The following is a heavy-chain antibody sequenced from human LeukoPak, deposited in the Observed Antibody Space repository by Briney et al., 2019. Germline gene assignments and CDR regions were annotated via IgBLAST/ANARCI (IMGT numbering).Heavy chain of an antibody. CDR2: IWYDGRKS. CDR3: ARVSGHTSDF. Sequence: GGSLRLSCAASGFTFSSHGIDWVREAPGKGREWLGVIWYDGRKSDYAESVKGRFTISRDNSKNTVDLQMNSLRVEDTAVYYCARVSGHTSDFWGQGTLVTVSS. D-gene: IGHD3-10*01. J-gene: IGHJ4*02. V-gene: IGHV3-33*01. CDR1: GFTFSSHG.